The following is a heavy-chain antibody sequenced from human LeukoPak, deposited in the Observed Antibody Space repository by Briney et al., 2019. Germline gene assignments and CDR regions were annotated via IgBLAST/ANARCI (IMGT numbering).Heavy chain of an antibody. D-gene: IGHD2-2*01. J-gene: IGHJ4*02. CDR1: GFTFSNYG. V-gene: IGHV3-33*01. CDR3: ARDSCGRPSCSDY. Sequence: GGSLRLSCAPSGFTFSNYGMHWVRQAPGKGLEWVAAIQYDGSKKYFADSVRGRVTISRDNSQNTLHLQMDSLRAEDTAVYYCARDSCGRPSCSDYWGQGTLVTVSS. CDR2: IQYDGSKK.